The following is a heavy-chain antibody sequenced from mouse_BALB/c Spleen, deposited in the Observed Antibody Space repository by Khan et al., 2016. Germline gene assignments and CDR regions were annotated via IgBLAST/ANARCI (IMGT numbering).Heavy chain of an antibody. CDR1: GFTLSSYA. V-gene: IGHV5-9-3*01. Sequence: EVELVESGGGLVKPGGSLNLSCAASGFTLSSYAMSWVRQTPEKRLEWVATISSGGSSTYYPASVKGRFTTYRDNAKNTRYLQMSCLRSGDTAMYYSARKTTYYFDYGGQGTTLTVSS. CDR2: ISSGGSST. D-gene: IGHD2-12*01. CDR3: ARKTTYYFDY. J-gene: IGHJ2*01.